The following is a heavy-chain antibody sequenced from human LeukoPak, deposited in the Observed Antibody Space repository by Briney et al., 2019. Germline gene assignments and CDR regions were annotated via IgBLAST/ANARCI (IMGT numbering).Heavy chain of an antibody. CDR1: GYILGDHA. CDR3: SRGPIQLWVHNGVDV. J-gene: IGHJ6*02. V-gene: IGHV3-49*04. D-gene: IGHD5-18*01. Sequence: GGSLRLSCTTSGYILGDHAMTWVRQAPGKGLEWGGFIRSKAYRGTTEYAASVKGRFTISRDDSKSVVYLQMNSLKSEDTAVYYCSRGPIQLWVHNGVDVWGQGTTVTVSS. CDR2: IRSKAYRGTT.